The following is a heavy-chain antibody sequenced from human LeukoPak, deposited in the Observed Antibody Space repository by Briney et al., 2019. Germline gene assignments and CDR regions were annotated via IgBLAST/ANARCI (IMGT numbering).Heavy chain of an antibody. V-gene: IGHV3-23*01. J-gene: IGHJ4*02. D-gene: IGHD2-15*01. CDR2: ISGSGGST. Sequence: GGSLRLSCAASGFTFSSYAMSWVRQAPGKGLEWVSAISGSGGSTYYADSVKGRFTISRDNSKNTLYLQMNSLRAEDTAVYYCAKAYCSGGSCYSGPLDYWGQGTLVTVSS. CDR1: GFTFSSYA. CDR3: AKAYCSGGSCYSGPLDY.